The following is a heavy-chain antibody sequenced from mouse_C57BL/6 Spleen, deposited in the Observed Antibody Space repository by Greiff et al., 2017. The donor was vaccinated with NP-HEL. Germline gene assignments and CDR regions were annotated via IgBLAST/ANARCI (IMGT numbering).Heavy chain of an antibody. D-gene: IGHD1-1*01. J-gene: IGHJ4*01. CDR2: ISDGGSYT. CDR3: VRERDYYGSSYSDAMDY. V-gene: IGHV5-4*01. Sequence: EVQLVESGGGLVKPGGSLKLSCAASGFTFSSYAMSWVRQTPEKRLEWVATISDGGSYTYYPDNVKGRFTISRDNAKNNLYLQMSHLKSEDTAMYYSVRERDYYGSSYSDAMDYWGEGTPDTVSS. CDR1: GFTFSSYA.